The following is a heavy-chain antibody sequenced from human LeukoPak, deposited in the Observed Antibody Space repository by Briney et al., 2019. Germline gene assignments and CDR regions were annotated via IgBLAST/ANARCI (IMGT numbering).Heavy chain of an antibody. CDR3: ARGLSIAAAGDAFDI. Sequence: SGGSLRLSCAASGFTVSSNYMSWVRQAPGKGLEWVSVIYSGGSTYYADSVKGRFTVSRDNSKNTLYLQMNSLRAEDTAVYYCARGLSIAAAGDAFDIWGQGTMVTVSS. J-gene: IGHJ3*02. CDR1: GFTVSSNY. V-gene: IGHV3-53*01. D-gene: IGHD6-13*01. CDR2: IYSGGST.